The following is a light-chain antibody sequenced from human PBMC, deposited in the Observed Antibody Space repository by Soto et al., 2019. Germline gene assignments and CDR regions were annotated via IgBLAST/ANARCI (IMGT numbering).Light chain of an antibody. CDR1: QSVLYSSNNKNY. CDR2: WAS. V-gene: IGKV4-1*01. J-gene: IGKJ3*01. Sequence: DIVMTQSPDSLAVSLGERATINCKSSQSVLYSSNNKNYLAWYQQKPGQPPKLLIYWASTRESGVPDRFSGSGSGTDFTLTISSLQAEDVAVYYCQPYYSTPYTFGPGTKVDI. CDR3: QPYYSTPYT.